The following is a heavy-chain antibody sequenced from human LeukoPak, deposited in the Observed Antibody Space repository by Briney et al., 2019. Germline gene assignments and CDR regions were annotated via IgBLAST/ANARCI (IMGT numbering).Heavy chain of an antibody. Sequence: SETLSLTCTVSGGSISSGSYYWSWIRQPAGKGLEWIGRIYTSGSTNYNPSLKSRVTISVDTSKNQFSLKLSSVTAADTAVYYCAREKGGDPPLNFQLEPTRLNWFDPWGQGTLVTVSS. D-gene: IGHD1-1*01. V-gene: IGHV4-61*02. J-gene: IGHJ5*02. CDR3: AREKGGDPPLNFQLEPTRLNWFDP. CDR2: IYTSGST. CDR1: GGSISSGSYY.